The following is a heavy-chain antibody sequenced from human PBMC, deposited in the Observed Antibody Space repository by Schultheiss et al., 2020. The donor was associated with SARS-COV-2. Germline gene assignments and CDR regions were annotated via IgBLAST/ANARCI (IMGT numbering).Heavy chain of an antibody. CDR1: GGSISSGSYY. CDR3: TTEMTTVTDY. Sequence: SETLSLTCTVSGGSISSGSYYWSWIRQPPGKGLEWIGRIYTSGSTNYNPSLKSRVTISVDTSKNQFSLKLSSVTAADTAVYYCTTEMTTVTDYWGQGTLVTVSS. CDR2: IYTSGST. J-gene: IGHJ4*02. V-gene: IGHV4-61*02. D-gene: IGHD4-11*01.